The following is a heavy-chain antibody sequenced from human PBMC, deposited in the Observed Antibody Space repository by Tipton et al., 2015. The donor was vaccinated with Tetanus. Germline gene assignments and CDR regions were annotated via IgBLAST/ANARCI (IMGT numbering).Heavy chain of an antibody. CDR2: IYHSGTT. D-gene: IGHD5-24*01. J-gene: IGHJ4*02. Sequence: TLSLTCAVSGGSIRSSNWWSWVRQTPGKGLEWIGEIYHSGTTNYNPSLKSRVTMSVDNSKNQFSLKLNSVTAADTAVYYCARGITDGYNRRLDYWGQGTRVAVS. CDR3: ARGITDGYNRRLDY. V-gene: IGHV4-4*02. CDR1: GGSIRSSNW.